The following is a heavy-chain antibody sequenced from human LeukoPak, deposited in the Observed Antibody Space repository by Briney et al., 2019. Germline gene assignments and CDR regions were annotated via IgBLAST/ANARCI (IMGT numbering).Heavy chain of an antibody. CDR2: IYYSGST. Sequence: SETLSLTCTVSGGTISSSSYYWGWIRQTPGKGLEWIGSIYYSGSTYYNPSLKSRVTISVDTSKNHFSLKLSSVTAADTAVYYCARNYYYGMDVWGQGTTVTVSS. CDR1: GGTISSSSYY. CDR3: ARNYYYGMDV. J-gene: IGHJ6*02. V-gene: IGHV4-39*01.